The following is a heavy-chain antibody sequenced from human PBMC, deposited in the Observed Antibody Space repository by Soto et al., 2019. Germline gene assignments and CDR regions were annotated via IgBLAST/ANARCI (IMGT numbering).Heavy chain of an antibody. CDR1: GGSISSGGYS. Sequence: SETLSLTCAVSGGSISSGGYSWSWIRQPPGKGLEWIGYIYHSGSTYYNPSLKSRVTISVDRSKNQFSLKLSSVTAADTAVYYCARARADITGTTTPGPSNWFDPWGQGTLVTVSS. D-gene: IGHD1-7*01. V-gene: IGHV4-30-2*01. CDR2: IYHSGST. CDR3: ARARADITGTTTPGPSNWFDP. J-gene: IGHJ5*02.